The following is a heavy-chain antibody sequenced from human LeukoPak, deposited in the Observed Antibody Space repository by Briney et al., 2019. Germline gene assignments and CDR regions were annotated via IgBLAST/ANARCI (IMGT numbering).Heavy chain of an antibody. CDR3: AKGDCSSASCSSYFDY. J-gene: IGHJ4*02. CDR1: GFTFSSYA. CDR2: ISGGGGNT. D-gene: IGHD2-2*01. Sequence: PGGSLRLSCAASGFTFSSYAMSWVRQAPGKGLEWVSGISGGGGNTHYADSVKGRFTISRDNSNNSLYLQMNSLTVDDTAVYYCAKGDCSSASCSSYFDYWGQGTLVTVSS. V-gene: IGHV3-23*01.